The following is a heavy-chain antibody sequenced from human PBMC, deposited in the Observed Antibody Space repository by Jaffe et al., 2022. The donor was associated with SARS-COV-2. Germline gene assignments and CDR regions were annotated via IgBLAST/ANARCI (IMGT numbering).Heavy chain of an antibody. D-gene: IGHD3-3*01. V-gene: IGHV4-4*02. CDR1: GGSISSSNW. J-gene: IGHJ6*02. CDR2: IYHSGST. Sequence: QVQLQESGPGLVKPSGTLSLTCAVSGGSISSSNWWSWVRQPPGKGLEWIGEIYHSGSTNYNPSLKSRVTISVDKSKNQFSLKLSSVTAADTAVYYCAREGVGVNTIFGVVWPGGMDVWGQGTTVTVSS. CDR3: AREGVGVNTIFGVVWPGGMDV.